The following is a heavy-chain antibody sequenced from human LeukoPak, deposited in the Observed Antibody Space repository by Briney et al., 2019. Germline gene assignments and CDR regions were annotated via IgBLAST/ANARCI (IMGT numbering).Heavy chain of an antibody. CDR1: GFTFSSYS. Sequence: PGGSLRRSCAASGFTFSSYSRNWVRQAPGKGLEWVSYISSSGSTIYYADSVKGRFTISSDNAKNSLYLQMNSLRAEDTAVYYCAELGITMIGGVWGKGTTVTISS. J-gene: IGHJ6*04. V-gene: IGHV3-48*04. CDR2: ISSSGSTI. D-gene: IGHD3-10*02. CDR3: AELGITMIGGV.